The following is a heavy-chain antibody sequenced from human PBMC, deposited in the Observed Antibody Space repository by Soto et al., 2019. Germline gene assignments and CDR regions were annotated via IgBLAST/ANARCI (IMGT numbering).Heavy chain of an antibody. CDR2: IKQDGSEK. J-gene: IGHJ3*02. CDR1: GFTFSSYW. V-gene: IGHV3-7*01. CDR3: ARDSNKSGLAFDI. Sequence: PGGSLRLSCAASGFTFSSYWMSWVRQAPGKGLEWVANIKQDGSEKYYVESVKGRFTISRDNAKNSLYLQMNSLRAEDTVVYYCARDSNKSGLAFDIWGQGTMVTVSS.